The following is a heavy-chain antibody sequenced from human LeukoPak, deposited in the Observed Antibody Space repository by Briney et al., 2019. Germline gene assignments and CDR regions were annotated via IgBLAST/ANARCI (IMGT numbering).Heavy chain of an antibody. CDR3: ASSASGFGEYHRFDY. CDR2: ISSSGSTI. J-gene: IGHJ4*02. Sequence: GGSLRLSRAASGFTFSSYEMNRVRQAPGKGLEWVSYISSSGSTIYYADSVKGRFTISRDNAKNSLYLQMNSLRAEDTAVYYCASSASGFGEYHRFDYWGQGTLVTVSS. CDR1: GFTFSSYE. D-gene: IGHD3-10*01. V-gene: IGHV3-48*03.